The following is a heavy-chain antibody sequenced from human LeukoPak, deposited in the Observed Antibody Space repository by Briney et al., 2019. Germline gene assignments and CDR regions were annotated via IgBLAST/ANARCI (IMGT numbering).Heavy chain of an antibody. V-gene: IGHV3-7*01. CDR1: GFTFSSYW. CDR3: ARDHYSSGWTPYYYYGMDV. J-gene: IGHJ6*02. Sequence: GGSLRLSCAASGFTFSSYWMSWVRQAPGKGLEWVANIKQDGGEKYYVDSVKGRFTISRDNAKNSLYLQMNSLRAEDTAVYYCARDHYSSGWTPYYYYGMDVWGQGTTVTVSS. D-gene: IGHD6-19*01. CDR2: IKQDGGEK.